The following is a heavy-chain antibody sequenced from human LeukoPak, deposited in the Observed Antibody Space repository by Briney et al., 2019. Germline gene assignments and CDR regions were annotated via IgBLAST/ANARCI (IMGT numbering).Heavy chain of an antibody. CDR1: GGSISSYY. V-gene: IGHV4-59*01. D-gene: IGHD6-13*01. CDR2: IYYSGGT. CDR3: AREYSSSWYGYFDY. J-gene: IGHJ4*02. Sequence: SETLSLTCTVSGGSISSYYWSWIRQPPGKGLEWIGYIYYSGGTNYNPSLKSRVTISVDTSKNQFSLKLSSVTAADTAVYYCAREYSSSWYGYFDYWGQGTLVTVSS.